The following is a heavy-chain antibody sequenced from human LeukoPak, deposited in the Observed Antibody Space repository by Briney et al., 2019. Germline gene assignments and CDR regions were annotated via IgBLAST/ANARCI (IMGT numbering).Heavy chain of an antibody. CDR2: ISGSGGST. CDR1: GFTFSSYG. Sequence: GGSLRLSCAASGFTFSSYGMSWVRQAPGKGLEWVSAISGSGGSTYYADSVKGRFTISRDNSKNTLYLQMNSLRAEDTAVYYCARVALDYYYMDVWGKGTTVTVSS. V-gene: IGHV3-23*01. D-gene: IGHD3-3*02. J-gene: IGHJ6*03. CDR3: ARVALDYYYMDV.